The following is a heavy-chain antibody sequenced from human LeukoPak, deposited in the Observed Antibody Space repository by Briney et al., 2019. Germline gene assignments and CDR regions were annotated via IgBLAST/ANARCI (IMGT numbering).Heavy chain of an antibody. J-gene: IGHJ5*02. Sequence: ASVKVSCKASGYTFTGYYMHWVRQAPGQGLEWMGWINPNSGGTNYAQKFQGRVTMTRDTSISTAYMELSRLRSDDTAVYYCARVPHQRDNWFDPWGQGTLVTVSS. CDR1: GYTFTGYY. D-gene: IGHD2-2*01. V-gene: IGHV1-2*02. CDR2: INPNSGGT. CDR3: ARVPHQRDNWFDP.